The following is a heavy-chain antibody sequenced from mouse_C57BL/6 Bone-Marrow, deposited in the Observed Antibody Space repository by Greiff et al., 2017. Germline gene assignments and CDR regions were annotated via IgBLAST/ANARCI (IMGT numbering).Heavy chain of an antibody. V-gene: IGHV1-15*01. Sequence: QVQLQQSGAELVRPGASVTLSCKASGYTFTDYEMHWVKQTPVHGLEWIGAIDPETGGTAYNQKFKGKAILTADKSSSTAYMELRSLTSEDSAVYYCTSDYGSSPYYFDYWGQGTTLTVSS. J-gene: IGHJ2*01. CDR1: GYTFTDYE. D-gene: IGHD1-1*01. CDR3: TSDYGSSPYYFDY. CDR2: IDPETGGT.